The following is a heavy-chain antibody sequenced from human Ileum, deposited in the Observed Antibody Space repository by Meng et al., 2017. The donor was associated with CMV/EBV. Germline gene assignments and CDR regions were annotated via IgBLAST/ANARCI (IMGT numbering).Heavy chain of an antibody. V-gene: IGHV1-2*02. D-gene: IGHD3-10*01. CDR1: GDTVTSHH. CDR2: ISHDGGT. J-gene: IGHJ5*02. CDR3: VRGIGAPNWFDP. Sequence: SCKASGDTVTSHHMNWVRQAPGKELEWKGWISHDGGTDYARKFQGRVTMTRDTSISTAYMELSSLTSDDTALYYCVRGIGAPNWFDPWGQGTLVTVSS.